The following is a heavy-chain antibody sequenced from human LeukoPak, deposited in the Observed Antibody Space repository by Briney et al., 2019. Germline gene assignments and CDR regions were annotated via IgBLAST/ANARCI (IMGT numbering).Heavy chain of an antibody. J-gene: IGHJ6*03. D-gene: IGHD2-2*01. Sequence: ASVKVSCKASGYTLTSYYMHWVRQAPGQGLEWMGIINPSGGNTSYAQKFQGRVTMTRDMSTSTVYMELSSLRSEDTAVYYCARDRGYCSSTSCSNYYYYYMDVWGKGTTVTVSS. V-gene: IGHV1-46*01. CDR1: GYTLTSYY. CDR3: ARDRGYCSSTSCSNYYYYYMDV. CDR2: INPSGGNT.